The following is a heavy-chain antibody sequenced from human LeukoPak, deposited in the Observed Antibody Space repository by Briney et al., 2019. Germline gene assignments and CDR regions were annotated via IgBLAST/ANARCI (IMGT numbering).Heavy chain of an antibody. CDR2: ISAYNCNT. CDR1: GYTFTSYG. D-gene: IGHD2-15*01. J-gene: IGHJ4*02. Sequence: GASVKVSCKASGYTFTSYGISWVRQAPGQGLEWMGWISAYNCNTNYAQKLQGRVTMTTDTSTSTAYMELRSLRSDDTAVYYCARIHTPCSGGSCYSDYYDSSGYSFDYWGQGTLVTVSS. V-gene: IGHV1-18*01. CDR3: ARIHTPCSGGSCYSDYYDSSGYSFDY.